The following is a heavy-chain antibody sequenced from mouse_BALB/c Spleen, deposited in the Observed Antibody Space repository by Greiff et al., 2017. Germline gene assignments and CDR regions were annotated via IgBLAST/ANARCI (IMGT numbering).Heavy chain of an antibody. CDR1: GFSLTSYG. D-gene: IGHD1-2*01. Sequence: VQLVESGPGLVAPSQSLSITCTVSGFSLTSYGVHWVRQPPGKGLEWLGVIWAGGSTNYNSALMSRLSISKDNSKSQVFLKMNSLQTDDTAMYYCARASLLRPFAYWGQGTLVTVSA. CDR3: ARASLLRPFAY. CDR2: IWAGGST. J-gene: IGHJ3*01. V-gene: IGHV2-9*02.